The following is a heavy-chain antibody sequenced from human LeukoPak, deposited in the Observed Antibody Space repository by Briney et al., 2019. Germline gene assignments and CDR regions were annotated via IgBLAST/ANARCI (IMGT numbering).Heavy chain of an antibody. D-gene: IGHD6-19*01. CDR2: IHSGGNT. CDR3: ARVSLSSRDYFDF. Sequence: GGSLRLSCAASGFSVSSNYMSWVRQVPGTGLEWLSIIHSGGNTYYADSVKGRFTISRDNSQNTLFLQMNSLRVEDTAVYSCARVSLSSRDYFDFWGKGTLVTVSS. CDR1: GFSVSSNY. J-gene: IGHJ4*02. V-gene: IGHV3-53*01.